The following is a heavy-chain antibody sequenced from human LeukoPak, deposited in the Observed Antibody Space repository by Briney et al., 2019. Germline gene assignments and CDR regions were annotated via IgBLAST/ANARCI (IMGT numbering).Heavy chain of an antibody. J-gene: IGHJ3*02. CDR3: AREYNYDFSPLPDAFDI. V-gene: IGHV1-2*02. D-gene: IGHD3-3*01. CDR2: INPNSGGT. Sequence: GASVKVSCKASGYTFTGYYMHWVRQAPGQGLEWMGWINPNSGGTNYAQKFQGRVTMTRDTSISTAYMELSRLRSDDTAVYYCAREYNYDFSPLPDAFDIWGQGTMVTVSS. CDR1: GYTFTGYY.